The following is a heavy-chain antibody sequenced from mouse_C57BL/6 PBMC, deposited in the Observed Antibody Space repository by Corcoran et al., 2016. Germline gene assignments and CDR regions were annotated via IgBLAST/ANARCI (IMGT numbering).Heavy chain of an antibody. J-gene: IGHJ1*03. CDR2: INTYSGVP. CDR1: GYTFTTYG. CDR3: ARTPLITTVDWYFDV. V-gene: IGHV9-3*01. D-gene: IGHD1-1*01. Sequence: QIQLVQSGPELKKPGETVKISCKDSGYTFTTYGMSWVKQAPGKGLKWMGWINTYSGVPTYADDFKGRFAFSLETSASTAYLQINNLKNEDTATYFCARTPLITTVDWYFDVWGTGTTVTVSS.